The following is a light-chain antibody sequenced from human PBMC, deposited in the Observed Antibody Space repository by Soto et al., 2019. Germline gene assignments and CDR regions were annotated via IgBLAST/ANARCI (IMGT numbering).Light chain of an antibody. CDR1: NIGGKS. CDR3: QVWDTGSDHYV. CDR2: DDR. Sequence: SSELTQPPSVSLAPGQTASITCGGNNIGGKSVHWYQQQPVQAPVLVVYDDRDRPSGIPERFSGSNSGNTATLTISRVEAGDEADYYCQVWDTGSDHYVFGSGTKVTVL. V-gene: IGLV3-21*02. J-gene: IGLJ1*01.